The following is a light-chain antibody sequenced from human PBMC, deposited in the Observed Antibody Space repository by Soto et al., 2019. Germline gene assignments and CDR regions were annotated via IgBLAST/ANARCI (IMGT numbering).Light chain of an antibody. J-gene: IGLJ2*01. CDR3: QIWGSGIVV. CDR1: SGHSNYA. CDR2: LNSDGSH. V-gene: IGLV4-69*01. Sequence: QLVLTQSPSASASLGASVKLTCTLSSGHSNYAIAWHQQQSEKGPRYLMKLNSDGSHSKGDGIPDRFSGSSSAAERYLTISSLQSEDEADYYCQIWGSGIVVFGGGTKLTVL.